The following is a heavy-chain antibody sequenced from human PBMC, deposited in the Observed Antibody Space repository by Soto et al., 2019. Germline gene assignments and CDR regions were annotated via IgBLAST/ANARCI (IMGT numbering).Heavy chain of an antibody. CDR1: GGSMSSSSYY. D-gene: IGHD3-9*01. CDR2: MYFSGFYSGST. J-gene: IGHJ4*02. CDR3: ARGFDILTFGFCLDY. Sequence: SETLSLTCTVSGGSMSSSSYYWGWIRQPPGKGLEWIANMYFSGFYSGSTSYNPSLKSRVTISVDTSKNQFSLQVSSVTAADTAVYYCARGFDILTFGFCLDYWGQGTRVPVAS. V-gene: IGHV4-39*01.